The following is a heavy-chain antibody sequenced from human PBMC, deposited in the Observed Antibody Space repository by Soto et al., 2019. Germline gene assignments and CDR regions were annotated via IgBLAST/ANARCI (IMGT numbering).Heavy chain of an antibody. V-gene: IGHV3-48*02. CDR3: ASAGYRSVDY. Sequence: EVQLVESGGGLVQPGGSLRLSCAASGFTFSSYSMNWVRQAPGKGLEWVSYISSSGSTIYYADSVRGRFTISRDNAKNSLYLQMHSLRDEDTAVYYCASAGYRSVDYGGQGTLVTVSS. CDR2: ISSSGSTI. J-gene: IGHJ4*02. CDR1: GFTFSSYS. D-gene: IGHD3-3*01.